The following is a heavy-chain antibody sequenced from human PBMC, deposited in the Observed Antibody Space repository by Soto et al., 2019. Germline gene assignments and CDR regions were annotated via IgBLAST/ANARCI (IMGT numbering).Heavy chain of an antibody. D-gene: IGHD3-10*01. CDR2: IYYSGST. CDR1: GGSISSSNYY. Sequence: SETLSLTCTVSGGSISSSNYYWGWIRQPPGKGLEWIGGIYYSGSTYYNPSLKSRVTISVDTSKNHFSLKFNSVTAAHTAVYYCARHYYGSGTTYYWGQGTLVTVSS. CDR3: ARHYYGSGTTYY. V-gene: IGHV4-39*01. J-gene: IGHJ4*02.